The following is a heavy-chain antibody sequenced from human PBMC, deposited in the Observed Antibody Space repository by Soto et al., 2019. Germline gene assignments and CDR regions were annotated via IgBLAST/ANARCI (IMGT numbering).Heavy chain of an antibody. Sequence: LSQTLSLTCAISGDSVSSNSAAWNWIRQSPSRGLEWLGRTYYRSKWYNDYAVSVKSRITINPDTSKNQFSLQLNSVTPEDTAVYYCARAQYSSSSRYYYYMDVWGKGTTVTVSS. D-gene: IGHD6-6*01. CDR1: GDSVSSNSAA. J-gene: IGHJ6*03. CDR2: TYYRSKWYN. CDR3: ARAQYSSSSRYYYYMDV. V-gene: IGHV6-1*01.